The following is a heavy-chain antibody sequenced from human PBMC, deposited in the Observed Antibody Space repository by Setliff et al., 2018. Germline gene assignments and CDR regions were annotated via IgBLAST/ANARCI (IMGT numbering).Heavy chain of an antibody. CDR2: IFYSGTT. CDR1: GYSLSNAPYY. CDR3: ARAPLQPAERTFDH. Sequence: SETLSLTCTVSGYSLSNAPYYWNWIRHHPGKGLDWIGYIFYSGTTHYNPSHESRVSFSIDTSRNQFSLNLKSVTAADTAVFYCARAPLQPAERTFDHWGPGTLVTVSS. V-gene: IGHV4-31*03. J-gene: IGHJ4*02.